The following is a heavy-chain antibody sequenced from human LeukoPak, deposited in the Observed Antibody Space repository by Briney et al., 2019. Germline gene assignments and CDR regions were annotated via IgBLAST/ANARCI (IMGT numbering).Heavy chain of an antibody. CDR3: GIFMDVVPGSMS. D-gene: IGHD2-2*01. J-gene: IGHJ4*02. CDR2: ISHGGIT. CDR1: DGSLINYY. Sequence: SETLSLTCGVYDGSLINYYCHWIREAPGKGLEWIGEISHGGITKHNPSLKSRVTMSQDTSKRQFSLKMNSMTAADTGVYYCGIFMDVVPGSMSWGLGTLVTVSS. V-gene: IGHV4-34*01.